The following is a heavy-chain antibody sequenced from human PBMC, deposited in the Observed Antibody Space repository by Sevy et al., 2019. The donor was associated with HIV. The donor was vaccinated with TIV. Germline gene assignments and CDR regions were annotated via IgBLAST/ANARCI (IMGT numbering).Heavy chain of an antibody. D-gene: IGHD3-10*01. CDR2: ISGSGGST. J-gene: IGHJ4*02. CDR1: GFTFSSYA. CDR3: AKGTLWFGELYYFDY. V-gene: IGHV3-23*01. Sequence: GGSLRLSCAASGFTFSSYAMSWVRQAPGRGLEWLSAISGSGGSTYYADSVKGRFTSSRDNSKNTLYLQMNSLRAEDTAVYYCAKGTLWFGELYYFDYWGQGTLVTVSS.